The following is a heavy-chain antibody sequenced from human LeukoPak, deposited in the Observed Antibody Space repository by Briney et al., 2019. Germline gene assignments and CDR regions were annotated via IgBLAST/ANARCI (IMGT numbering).Heavy chain of an antibody. CDR2: ISSSSSYI. CDR1: GFTFSSYS. Sequence: PGGSLRLSCAASGFTFSSYSMNWVRQAPGKGLEWVSSISSSSSYIYYADSVKGRFTISRDNAKNSLYLQMNCLRAEDTAVYYCARDPGGSGSHPRRNNWFDPWGQGTLVTVSS. V-gene: IGHV3-21*01. J-gene: IGHJ5*02. CDR3: ARDPGGSGSHPRRNNWFDP. D-gene: IGHD3-10*01.